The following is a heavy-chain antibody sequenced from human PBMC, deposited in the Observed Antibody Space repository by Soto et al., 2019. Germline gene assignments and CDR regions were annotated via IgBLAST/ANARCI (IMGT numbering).Heavy chain of an antibody. CDR1: GGSINSYY. J-gene: IGHJ6*02. Sequence: QVQLQESGPGLVRPSETLSLTCTVSGGSINSYYWSWIRQPPGKALEWIGYTFYSWSTKYNPSLKRRATISVDTSKTHFSLNLSSVTAADTAVYYCARDKGRYDSGMDVWGQGTTVTVSS. V-gene: IGHV4-59*01. D-gene: IGHD3-9*01. CDR2: TFYSWST. CDR3: ARDKGRYDSGMDV.